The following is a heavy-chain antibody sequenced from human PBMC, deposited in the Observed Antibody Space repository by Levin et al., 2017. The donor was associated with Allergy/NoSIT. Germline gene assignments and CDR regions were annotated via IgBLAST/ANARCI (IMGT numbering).Heavy chain of an antibody. CDR2: ISPYNGNT. Sequence: ASVKVSCKTSGYTFTTYGISWVRQAPGQGLEFMGWISPYNGNTNSAQKLQGRVTLTADTSTNTGYMELRDLKSDDTAVYYCARDQGIQLWLDFWGQGTLVTVSS. V-gene: IGHV1-18*01. D-gene: IGHD5-18*01. J-gene: IGHJ5*01. CDR1: GYTFTTYG. CDR3: ARDQGIQLWLDF.